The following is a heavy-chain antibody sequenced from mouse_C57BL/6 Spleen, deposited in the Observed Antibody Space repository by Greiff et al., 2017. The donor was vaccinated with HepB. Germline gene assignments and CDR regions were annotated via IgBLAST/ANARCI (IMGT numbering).Heavy chain of an antibody. J-gene: IGHJ3*01. Sequence: EVKLQESGGDLVKPGGSLKLSCAASGFTFSSYGMSWVRQTPDKRLEWVATISSGGSYTYYPDSVKGRFTISRDNAKNTLYLQMSSLKSEDTAMYYCARGYDYDEASWFAYWGQGTLVTVSA. CDR3: ARGYDYDEASWFAY. V-gene: IGHV5-6*01. CDR1: GFTFSSYG. D-gene: IGHD2-4*01. CDR2: ISSGGSYT.